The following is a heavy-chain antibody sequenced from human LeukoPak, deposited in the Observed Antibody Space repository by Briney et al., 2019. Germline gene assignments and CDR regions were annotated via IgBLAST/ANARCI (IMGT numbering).Heavy chain of an antibody. V-gene: IGHV3-7*03. CDR1: GFIFSDYW. CDR2: IKQAGSEN. J-gene: IGHJ4*02. D-gene: IGHD3-10*01. Sequence: GGSLRLSCAASGFIFSDYWMTWVRQAPGKGLEWVANIKQAGSENSYVDSVKGRFTISRDNAKNTLYLQMNSLRAEDTAVYYCAKDPMDSDNPDYWGQGTLVTVSS. CDR3: AKDPMDSDNPDY.